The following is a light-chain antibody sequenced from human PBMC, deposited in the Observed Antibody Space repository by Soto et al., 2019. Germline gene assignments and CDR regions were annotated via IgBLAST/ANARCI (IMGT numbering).Light chain of an antibody. CDR1: QSLSSW. Sequence: SQSLSSWLAWYQQRPGKAPKLLIFGVSSLQSGVPSRFSGSASGTDFTLTINNLQPEDFATYYCQQAKSFPWTFGQGTKVDIK. V-gene: IGKV1-12*01. J-gene: IGKJ1*01. CDR3: QQAKSFPWT. CDR2: GVS.